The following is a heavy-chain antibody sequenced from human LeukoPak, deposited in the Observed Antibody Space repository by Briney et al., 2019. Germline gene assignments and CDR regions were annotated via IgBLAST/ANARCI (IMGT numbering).Heavy chain of an antibody. CDR1: GFTFSNYW. D-gene: IGHD6-19*01. Sequence: GGSLRLSCAASGFTFSNYWMTWVRQAPGKGLEWVANIKQDGSEKYYVDSVKGRFTISRDNAKNSLYLQMNSLRAEDTAFYYCAKDREGYSSPLFGYWGQGTLVTVSS. V-gene: IGHV3-7*03. CDR2: IKQDGSEK. CDR3: AKDREGYSSPLFGY. J-gene: IGHJ4*02.